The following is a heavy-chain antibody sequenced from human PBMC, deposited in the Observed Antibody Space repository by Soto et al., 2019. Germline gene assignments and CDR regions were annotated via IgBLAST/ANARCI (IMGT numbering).Heavy chain of an antibody. Sequence: EVQLLESGGGLVLPGGSLRLSCAASGFIFSDYSMSWVRQAPGKGLAWVSGISGRGGSTYYADSVKGRFTISRDSSRNTLFLQMNSPRAEDTALYFCARSSGDTWEQYYFDYWGQGTLVPVSS. J-gene: IGHJ4*02. CDR3: ARSSGDTWEQYYFDY. D-gene: IGHD1-1*01. CDR2: ISGRGGST. CDR1: GFIFSDYS. V-gene: IGHV3-23*01.